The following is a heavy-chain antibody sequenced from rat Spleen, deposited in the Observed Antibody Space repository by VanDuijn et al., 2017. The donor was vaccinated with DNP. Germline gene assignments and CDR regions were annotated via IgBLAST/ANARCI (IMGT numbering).Heavy chain of an antibody. J-gene: IGHJ2*01. CDR2: ISYDGSST. Sequence: EVQLVESGGGLVQPGRSLKLSCAASGFTFSDYNMAWVRQAPKKGLEWVATISYDGSSTYYRDSVKGRFTISRDNAKSTLYLQMDSLRSEDTATYYCARHTEGLDYWGQGVMVTVSS. CDR3: ARHTEGLDY. D-gene: IGHD1-11*01. CDR1: GFTFSDYN. V-gene: IGHV5-7*01.